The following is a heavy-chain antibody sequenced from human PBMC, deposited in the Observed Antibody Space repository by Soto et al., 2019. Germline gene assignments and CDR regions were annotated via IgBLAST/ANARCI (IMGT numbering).Heavy chain of an antibody. V-gene: IGHV3-21*01. D-gene: IGHD3-22*01. J-gene: IGHJ4*02. CDR1: GFTFTSYT. CDR3: ARELNYYDSSGYHSTEGAR. Sequence: EVQLVESGGGLVKPGGSLRLSCAASGFTFTSYTMNWVRQAPGKGLEWVSSISSSSNYIYYADSVKGRFTVSRDNAKNSLYLQINSLRAEDTAVYYCARELNYYDSSGYHSTEGARWGQGTLVTVSS. CDR2: ISSSSNYI.